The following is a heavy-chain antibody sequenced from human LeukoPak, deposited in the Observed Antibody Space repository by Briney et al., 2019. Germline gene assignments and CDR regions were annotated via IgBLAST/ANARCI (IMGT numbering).Heavy chain of an antibody. CDR3: VRERIGKGGFDP. V-gene: IGHV3-7*03. Sequence: GGSLRLSCAASGFTFSSYWMNWVRQAPGKGLEWVANINEGGSEKNYVDSVKGRFTISRDNAKNSLLLQMNSLRGEDTAVYYCVRERIGKGGFDPWGQGTLVSVSS. CDR1: GFTFSSYW. D-gene: IGHD2-15*01. J-gene: IGHJ5*02. CDR2: INEGGSEK.